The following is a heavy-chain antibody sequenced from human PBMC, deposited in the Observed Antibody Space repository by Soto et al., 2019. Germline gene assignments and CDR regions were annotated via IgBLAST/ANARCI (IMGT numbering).Heavy chain of an antibody. CDR2: SSGGSGTT. D-gene: IGHD2-2*01. V-gene: IGHV3-23*01. J-gene: IGHJ4*02. CDR3: AKLIVVVPAAGGRFDC. Sequence: GGSLRLSCLASGFTFSNYAMSWVRQAPGKGLEWVSVSSGGSGTTNYADSVKGRFTISRDNTKNTLYLQMNTLRAEDTAVYFCAKLIVVVPAAGGRFDCWGQGTLVTVSS. CDR1: GFTFSNYA.